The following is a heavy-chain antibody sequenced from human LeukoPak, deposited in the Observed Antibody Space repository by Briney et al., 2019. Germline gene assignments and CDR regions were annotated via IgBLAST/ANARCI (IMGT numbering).Heavy chain of an antibody. J-gene: IGHJ4*02. CDR3: TSVRSFYYFDY. Sequence: GGSLRLSCAASGLTFSTYSVNWVRQAPGKGLEWVSYISGSSTTIYYADSVKGRFTISRDNAKKSLYLQMNSLRAEDTAVYYCTSVRSFYYFDYWGQGTLVTVSS. CDR2: ISGSSTTI. D-gene: IGHD1-26*01. CDR1: GLTFSTYS. V-gene: IGHV3-48*04.